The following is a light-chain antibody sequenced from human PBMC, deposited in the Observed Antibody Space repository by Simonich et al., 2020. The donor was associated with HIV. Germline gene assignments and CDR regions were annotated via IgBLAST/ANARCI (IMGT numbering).Light chain of an antibody. Sequence: QSALTQPASVSGSPGQSITISCTGTNSDVGGYNYVSWYQQHQGKAPKLMIYDVSKRPSGVSNRFSGSKSGNTASLTISGLQAEDEADYYCSSYTSSSTLVFGGGTKLTVL. J-gene: IGLJ2*01. CDR3: SSYTSSSTLV. V-gene: IGLV2-14*01. CDR1: NSDVGGYNY. CDR2: DVS.